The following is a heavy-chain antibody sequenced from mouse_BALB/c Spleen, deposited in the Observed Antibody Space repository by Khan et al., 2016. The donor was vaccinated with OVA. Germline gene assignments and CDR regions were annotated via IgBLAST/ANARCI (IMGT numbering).Heavy chain of an antibody. CDR3: ARDGYAPWFAY. J-gene: IGHJ3*01. CDR1: GFNIKDYY. D-gene: IGHD2-2*01. V-gene: IGHV14-1*02. CDR2: IDPENGKT. Sequence: VQLKESGAELVRPGALVNLSCKASGFNIKDYYMHWVKQRPEQGLEWIGWIDPENGKTIYDPKFQDKASIKSETSSNTAYLQLSSLTSEDTAVYYCARDGYAPWFAYWGQGTLVTVSA.